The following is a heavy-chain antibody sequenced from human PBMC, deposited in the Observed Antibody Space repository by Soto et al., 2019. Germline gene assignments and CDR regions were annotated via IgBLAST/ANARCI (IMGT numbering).Heavy chain of an antibody. Sequence: SQTLSLTCAISGDSVSSNSAAWNWIRQSPSRGLEWLGRTYYRSKWYNDYAVSVKSRITINPDTSKNQFSLQLNSVTPEDTAVYYCARDREGDCSGGSCRDIYYYYYGMDVWGQGTKVTVSS. J-gene: IGHJ6*02. D-gene: IGHD2-15*01. CDR3: ARDREGDCSGGSCRDIYYYYYGMDV. CDR1: GDSVSSNSAA. V-gene: IGHV6-1*01. CDR2: TYYRSKWYN.